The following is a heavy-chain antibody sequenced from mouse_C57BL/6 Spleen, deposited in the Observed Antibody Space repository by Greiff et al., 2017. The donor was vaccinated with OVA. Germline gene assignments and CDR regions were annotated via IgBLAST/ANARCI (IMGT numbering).Heavy chain of an antibody. CDR2: IRSKSSNYAT. D-gene: IGHD1-1*01. J-gene: IGHJ2*01. CDR1: GFTFNTYA. CDR3: VRDPGYYYGSSPYFDY. Sequence: EVQRVESGGGLVQPKGSLKLSCAASGFTFNTYAMHWVRQAPGKGLEWVARIRSKSSNYATYYADSVKDRFTISRDDSQSMLYLQMNNLKTEDTAMYYCVRDPGYYYGSSPYFDYWGQGTTLTVSS. V-gene: IGHV10-3*01.